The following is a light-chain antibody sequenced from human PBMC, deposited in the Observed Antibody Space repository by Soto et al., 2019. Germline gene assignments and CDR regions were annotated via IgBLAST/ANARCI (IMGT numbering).Light chain of an antibody. V-gene: IGLV4-69*01. J-gene: IGLJ3*02. Sequence: QSVLTQSPSASASLGASVKLTCTLSSGHNNYAIAWHQQQPEKGPRYLMNLNSDGSHSNGDGIPDRFSGSSSGAERYLTIALLQYEDEAYYCCQTWGSGIRVFGGGTKLTVL. CDR1: SGHNNYA. CDR2: LNSDGSH. CDR3: QTWGSGIRV.